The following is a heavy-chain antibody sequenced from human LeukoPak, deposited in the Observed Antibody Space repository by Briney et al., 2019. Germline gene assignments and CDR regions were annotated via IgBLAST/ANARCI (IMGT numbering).Heavy chain of an antibody. CDR1: GFTFSSYE. J-gene: IGHJ4*02. Sequence: PGGSLRLSCAASGFTFSSYEMNWVRQAPGKGLEWVSYISSSGSTIYYADSVKGRFTISRDNAKNSLYPQMNSLRAEDTAVYYCARSHTYYDILTGYYTRGPFDYWGQGTLVTVSS. CDR3: ARSHTYYDILTGYYTRGPFDY. D-gene: IGHD3-9*01. CDR2: ISSSGSTI. V-gene: IGHV3-48*03.